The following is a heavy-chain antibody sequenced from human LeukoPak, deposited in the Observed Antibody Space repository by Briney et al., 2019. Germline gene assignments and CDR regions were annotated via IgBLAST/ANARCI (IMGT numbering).Heavy chain of an antibody. Sequence: PGGSLRLSCAASGFTFSSFWMNWVRQAPGKGLEWVAHIKEDGSMLSYVDSVKGRFTISRDNAKNSVYLQMNSLRAEDTAVYYCARVVTWFDPWGQGSLVTVSS. CDR1: GFTFSSFW. CDR3: ARVVTWFDP. CDR2: IKEDGSML. V-gene: IGHV3-7*04. J-gene: IGHJ5*02.